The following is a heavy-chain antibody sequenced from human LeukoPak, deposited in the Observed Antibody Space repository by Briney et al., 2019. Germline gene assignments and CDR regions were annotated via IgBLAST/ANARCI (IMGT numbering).Heavy chain of an antibody. CDR2: ISGSGGST. J-gene: IGHJ4*02. CDR1: GFIFPNYV. D-gene: IGHD1-26*01. CDR3: AKDRSGSYSQGLDY. V-gene: IGHV3-23*01. Sequence: AGGSLRLSCAASGFIFPNYVMSWVRQAPGKGLEWVSAISGSGGSTYYADSVKGRFTISRDNSKNTLYLQMNSLRAEDTAVYYCAKDRSGSYSQGLDYWGQGTLVTVSS.